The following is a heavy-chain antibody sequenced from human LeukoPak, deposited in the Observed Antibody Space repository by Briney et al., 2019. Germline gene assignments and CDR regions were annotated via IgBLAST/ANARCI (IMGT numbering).Heavy chain of an antibody. V-gene: IGHV1-18*01. J-gene: IGHJ6*03. D-gene: IGHD3-3*01. CDR3: ARDLGYYSSYYYMDV. CDR2: IRTYNGNT. CDR1: GYTFTSYG. Sequence: ASVKVSCKASGYTFTSYGISWMRQAPGQGLEWMGWIRTYNGNTNNAQKLQGRVTMTTDKSTSTAYMELRSLRSDATAVYYCARDLGYYSSYYYMDVWGKGTTVTVSS.